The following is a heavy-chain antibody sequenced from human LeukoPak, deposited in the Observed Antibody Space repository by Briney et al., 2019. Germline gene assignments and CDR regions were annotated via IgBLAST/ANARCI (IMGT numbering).Heavy chain of an antibody. CDR1: GFTFSTYA. Sequence: NTGRSLRLSCAASGFTFSTYAMNWVRQAPGKGLEWVSSISSSSSYIYYADSVKGRFTISRDNAKNSLYLQMNSLRAEDTAVYYCARASEMATNSPPYFDYWGQGTLVTVSS. J-gene: IGHJ4*02. D-gene: IGHD5-24*01. V-gene: IGHV3-21*01. CDR2: ISSSSSYI. CDR3: ARASEMATNSPPYFDY.